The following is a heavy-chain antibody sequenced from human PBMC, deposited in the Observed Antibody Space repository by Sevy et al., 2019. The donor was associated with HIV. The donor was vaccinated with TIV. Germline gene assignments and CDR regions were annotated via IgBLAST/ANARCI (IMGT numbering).Heavy chain of an antibody. J-gene: IGHJ4*02. CDR1: GFTFTLYA. Sequence: GGSLRLSCAASGFTFTLYAIHWVRQAPGKGLEWVALISYSGTNKYYSDSVKGRFTISRDDSKNTAYLQMNNLRTDDTAVYYGARVAVEYGTEDGWDRVYYWGQGTQVTVSS. CDR2: ISYSGTNK. D-gene: IGHD6-19*01. CDR3: ARVAVEYGTEDGWDRVYY. V-gene: IGHV3-30-3*01.